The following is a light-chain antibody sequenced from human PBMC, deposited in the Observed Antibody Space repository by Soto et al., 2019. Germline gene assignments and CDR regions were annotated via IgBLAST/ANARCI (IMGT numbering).Light chain of an antibody. J-gene: IGKJ1*01. CDR1: QTISSW. Sequence: DIQMTQSPSTLSGSVGDSVTITCRASQTISSWLAWYQQKPGKAPKLLIYKASTLKSGVPSRFSGSGSGTEFPLTISSLQPDDFATDYCQHYNSYSEAFGQGTKVDLK. CDR2: KAS. CDR3: QHYNSYSEA. V-gene: IGKV1-5*03.